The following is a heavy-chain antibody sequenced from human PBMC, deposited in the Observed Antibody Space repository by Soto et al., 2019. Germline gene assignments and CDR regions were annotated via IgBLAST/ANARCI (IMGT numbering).Heavy chain of an antibody. CDR2: ISAYNGNT. Sequence: GASVKVSCKASGYTFTSYGISWVRQAPGQGLEWMGWISAYNGNTNYAQKLQGRVTMTTDTSTSTAYMELRSLRSDDTAVYYCARDGADIVVVPAAEYNWFDPWGQGTLVTVSS. V-gene: IGHV1-18*01. CDR1: GYTFTSYG. D-gene: IGHD2-2*01. CDR3: ARDGADIVVVPAAEYNWFDP. J-gene: IGHJ5*02.